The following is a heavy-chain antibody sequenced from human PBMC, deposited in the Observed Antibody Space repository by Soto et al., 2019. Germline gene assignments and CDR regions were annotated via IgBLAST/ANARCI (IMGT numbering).Heavy chain of an antibody. D-gene: IGHD6-19*01. CDR3: AKSSGWPGIFDY. CDR2: ISASGGSGDTT. V-gene: IGHV3-23*01. Sequence: EVQVLESGGGLVQPGGSLRLSCTSSVFTFSGYAMSWVRLAPGKGLEWVSFISASGGSGDTTYYADSVEGRFTISRDNSKNTLYLQMTSLRAADTAVYYCAKSSGWPGIFDYWGQGTLVTVSS. CDR1: VFTFSGYA. J-gene: IGHJ4*02.